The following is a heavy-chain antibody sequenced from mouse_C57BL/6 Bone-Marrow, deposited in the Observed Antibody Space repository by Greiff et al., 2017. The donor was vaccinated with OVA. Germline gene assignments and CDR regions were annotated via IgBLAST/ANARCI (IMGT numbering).Heavy chain of an antibody. CDR2: INPSSGYT. J-gene: IGHJ1*03. CDR3: ARSGWLLGGYFDV. V-gene: IGHV1-4*01. D-gene: IGHD2-3*01. CDR1: GYTFTSYT. Sequence: QVQLKQSGAELARPGASVKMSCKASGYTFTSYTMHWVKQRPGQGLEWIGYINPSSGYTKYNQKFKDKATLTADKSSSTAYMQLSSLTSEDSAVYYGARSGWLLGGYFDVWGTGTTVTVSS.